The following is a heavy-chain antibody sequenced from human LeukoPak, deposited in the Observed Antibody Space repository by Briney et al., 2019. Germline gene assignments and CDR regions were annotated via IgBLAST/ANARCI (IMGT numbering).Heavy chain of an antibody. V-gene: IGHV1-18*01. J-gene: IGHJ4*02. CDR3: AITRGQWLVADY. CDR1: GYTFTSYG. CDR2: ISAYNGNT. Sequence: ASVKVSCKASGYTFTSYGISWVRQAPGQGLEWMGWISAYNGNTNYAQKLQGRVTMTTDTSTSTAYMELRSLRSDDTAVYCCAITRGQWLVADYWGQGTLVTVSS. D-gene: IGHD6-19*01.